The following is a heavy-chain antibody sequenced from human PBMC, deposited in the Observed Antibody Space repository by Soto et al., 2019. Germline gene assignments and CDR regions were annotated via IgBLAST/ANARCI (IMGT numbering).Heavy chain of an antibody. Sequence: PGGSLRLSCAASGVTFSSHEMNRVRQAPGKGLEWISYISGSGNITYYADSVKGRFTISRDNAQKSLYLPMNSLRVEDTAVYYCASGGVYWGQGTLVTVSS. CDR3: ASGGVY. D-gene: IGHD2-8*01. V-gene: IGHV3-48*03. J-gene: IGHJ4*02. CDR1: GVTFSSHE. CDR2: ISGSGNIT.